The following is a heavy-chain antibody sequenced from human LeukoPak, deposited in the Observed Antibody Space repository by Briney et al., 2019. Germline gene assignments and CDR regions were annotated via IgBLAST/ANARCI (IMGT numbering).Heavy chain of an antibody. J-gene: IGHJ4*02. CDR3: ARDAGMATKYYFDY. CDR2: INPNSGGT. Sequence: AASVKVSCKASGYTFTGYYMHWVRQAPGQGLEWMGWINPNSGGTNYVQKFQGRVTMTRDTSISTAYMELSRLRSDDTAVYYCARDAGMATKYYFDYWGQGTLVTVSS. CDR1: GYTFTGYY. V-gene: IGHV1-2*02. D-gene: IGHD5-24*01.